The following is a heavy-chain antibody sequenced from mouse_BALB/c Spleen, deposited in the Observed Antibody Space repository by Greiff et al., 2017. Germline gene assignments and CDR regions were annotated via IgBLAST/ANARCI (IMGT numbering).Heavy chain of an antibody. D-gene: IGHD2-14*01. CDR2: ISDGGSYT. CDR1: GFTFSDYY. Sequence: EVKLVESGGGLVKPGGSLKLSCAASGFTFSDYYMYWVRQTPEKRLEWVATISDGGSYTYYPDSVKGRFTISRDNAKNNLYLQMSSLKSEDTAMYYCARGDYRYDVGYAMDYWGQGTSVTVSS. CDR3: ARGDYRYDVGYAMDY. V-gene: IGHV5-4*02. J-gene: IGHJ4*01.